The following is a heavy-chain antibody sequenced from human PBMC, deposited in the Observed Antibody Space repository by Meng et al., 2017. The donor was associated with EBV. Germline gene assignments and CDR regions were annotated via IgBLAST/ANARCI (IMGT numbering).Heavy chain of an antibody. CDR2: IYHSGST. D-gene: IGHD3-22*01. V-gene: IGHV4-4*02. CDR1: GGSISSSNW. CDR3: ARDRGGYYDSSGYYAD. Sequence: QVQLQESGPGLVKPWGSLSLTCAASGGSISSSNWWSWVRQPPGKGLEWIGEIYHSGSTNYNPSLKSRVTISVDKSKNQFSLKLSSVTAADTAVYYCARDRGGYYDSSGYYADWGQGTLVTVSS. J-gene: IGHJ4*02.